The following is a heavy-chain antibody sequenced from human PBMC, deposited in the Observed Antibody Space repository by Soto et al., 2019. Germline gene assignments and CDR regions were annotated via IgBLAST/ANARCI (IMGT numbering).Heavy chain of an antibody. Sequence: SETLSLTSTVAGGSISSSSYYWGWIRQPPGKGLEWIGDINHSGSTNYNPSLKSRVTISVDTSKDQFSLKLSSVTAADTAVYYCARGQRVAARPFDYWGQGTLVTVS. J-gene: IGHJ4*02. CDR3: ARGQRVAARPFDY. D-gene: IGHD6-6*01. CDR1: GGSISSSSYY. V-gene: IGHV4-39*07. CDR2: INHSGST.